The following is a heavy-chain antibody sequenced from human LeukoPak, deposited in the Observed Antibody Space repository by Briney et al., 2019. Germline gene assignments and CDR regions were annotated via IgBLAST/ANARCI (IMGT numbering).Heavy chain of an antibody. Sequence: SETLSLTCTVSGDSISNYYWSWIRQPPGKGLEWIGYIYYSGSTNYNPSLKSRVTISVDTSKNQFSLKLSSVTAADTAVYYCARDLGYCSSTSCYRLPNWFDPWGQGTLVTVSS. D-gene: IGHD2-2*01. V-gene: IGHV4-59*01. CDR3: ARDLGYCSSTSCYRLPNWFDP. CDR1: GDSISNYY. J-gene: IGHJ5*02. CDR2: IYYSGST.